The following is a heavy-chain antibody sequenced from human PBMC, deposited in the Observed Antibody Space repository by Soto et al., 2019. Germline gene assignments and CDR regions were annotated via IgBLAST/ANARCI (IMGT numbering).Heavy chain of an antibody. CDR2: ISGSGESI. D-gene: IGHD6-13*01. J-gene: IGHJ6*02. CDR3: ARDRHGSDWYTYYFYTLAV. CDR1: GFIFSDYA. V-gene: IGHV3-23*01. Sequence: EVHLLESGGGLVQPGESLRLSCAASGFIFSDYAMTWVRQAPGKGLEWVSGISGSGESIYYADSVEGRFTISRDNSKNTLYLQMNSRRGEDTAVYYCARDRHGSDWYTYYFYTLAVWGQGTTVTVSS.